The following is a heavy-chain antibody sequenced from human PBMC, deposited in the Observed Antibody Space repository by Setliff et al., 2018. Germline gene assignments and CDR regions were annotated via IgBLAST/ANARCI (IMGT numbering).Heavy chain of an antibody. CDR2: ITDDGGTT. D-gene: IGHD6-6*01. CDR1: VDSISSHF. CDR3: AKSSGSSSSTNLEN. V-gene: IGHV3-23*01. J-gene: IGHJ4*02. Sequence: ETLSLTCTVSVDSISSHFWTWIRQPTGKGLEWVSAITDDGGTTHYVGSVKGRFTIARDNSNSTLYLQMNSLRVEDTALYYCAKSSGSSSSTNLENLGPGTLVTVSS.